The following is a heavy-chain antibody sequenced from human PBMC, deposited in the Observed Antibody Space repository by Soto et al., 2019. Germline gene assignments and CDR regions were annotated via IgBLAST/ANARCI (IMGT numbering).Heavy chain of an antibody. CDR3: ARDSVSGRLVPPAGYYYDSSGYSYYYYGMDV. J-gene: IGHJ6*02. Sequence: QVQLQESGPGLVKPSGTLSLTCAVSGGSISSSNWWSWVRQPPGKGLEWIGEIYHSGSTNYNPSLKSRVTISVDKSKNQFSLKLSSVTAADTAVYYCARDSVSGRLVPPAGYYYDSSGYSYYYYGMDVWGQGTTVTVSS. CDR2: IYHSGST. D-gene: IGHD3-22*01. CDR1: GGSISSSNW. V-gene: IGHV4-4*02.